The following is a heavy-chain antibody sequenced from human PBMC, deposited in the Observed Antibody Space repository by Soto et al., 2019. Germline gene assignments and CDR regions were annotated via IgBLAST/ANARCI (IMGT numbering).Heavy chain of an antibody. J-gene: IGHJ4*02. CDR1: GFTFSNYA. CDR2: VSDDGGTT. Sequence: EAQLLESGGGLVQPGESLRLSCAASGFTFSNYAMSWVRQAPGKGLEWVSVVSDDGGTTFYADSVRARFTISRDNSKNTVDLQMNSPRAEDTAVYYCAKADTGHFRPFEYCGQGTLVTVSS. V-gene: IGHV3-23*01. CDR3: AKADTGHFRPFEY. D-gene: IGHD3-9*01.